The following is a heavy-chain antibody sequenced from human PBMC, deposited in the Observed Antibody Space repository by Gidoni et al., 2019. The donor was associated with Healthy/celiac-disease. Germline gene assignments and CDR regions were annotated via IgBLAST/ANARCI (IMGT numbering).Heavy chain of an antibody. CDR2: ISYDGSNK. Sequence: LRLSCAASGFTFSSYGMHWVRQAPGKGLEWVAVISYDGSNKYYADSVKGRFTISRDNSKNTLYLQMNSLRAEDTAVYYCAKGLKEDRTSWFDPWGQGTLVTVSS. CDR1: GFTFSSYG. J-gene: IGHJ5*02. CDR3: AKGLKEDRTSWFDP. V-gene: IGHV3-30*18.